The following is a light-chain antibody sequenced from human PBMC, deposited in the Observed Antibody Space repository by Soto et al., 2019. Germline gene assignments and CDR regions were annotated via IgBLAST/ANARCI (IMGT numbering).Light chain of an antibody. V-gene: IGLV2-8*01. CDR3: CSYGGGNNFYV. Sequence: QSVLTQPPSASGSPGQSVTISCTGTSSDIGTYDYVSWYQHLPDKAPKLIIYEVSKRPSGVPDRFSGSKSGNTASLTVSGLQAEDEGDYYCCSYGGGNNFYVFGTGPKATVL. CDR1: SSDIGTYDY. J-gene: IGLJ1*01. CDR2: EVS.